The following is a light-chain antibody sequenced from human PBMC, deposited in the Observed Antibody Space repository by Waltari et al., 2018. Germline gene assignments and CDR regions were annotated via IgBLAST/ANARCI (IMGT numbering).Light chain of an antibody. Sequence: EIVLTQSPGTVSLSPGDRATLSCRASQSVRIYLSWYQQKPGQAPRLLIYHASTRATGIPVRFSASGSGTDFSLTISRLEPEDFAMYYCQQYVESPATFGQGTKVEIK. CDR2: HAS. J-gene: IGKJ1*01. CDR3: QQYVESPAT. V-gene: IGKV3-20*01. CDR1: QSVRIY.